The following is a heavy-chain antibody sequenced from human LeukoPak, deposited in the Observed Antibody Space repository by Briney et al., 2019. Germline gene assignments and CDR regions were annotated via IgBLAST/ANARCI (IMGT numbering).Heavy chain of an antibody. J-gene: IGHJ4*02. CDR2: IYYSGST. D-gene: IGHD6-19*01. V-gene: IGHV4-59*01. Sequence: PSETLSLTCTVSGGSISSYYGSWIRQPPGKGLEWIGYIYYSGSTNYNPSLKSRVTISVDTSKNQFSLKLSSVTAADTAVYYCARQKAAVGSDSHFDYWGQGTLVTVSS. CDR3: ARQKAAVGSDSHFDY. CDR1: GGSISSYY.